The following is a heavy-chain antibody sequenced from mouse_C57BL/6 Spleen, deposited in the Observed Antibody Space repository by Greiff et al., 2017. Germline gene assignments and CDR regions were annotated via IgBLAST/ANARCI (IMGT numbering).Heavy chain of an antibody. CDR2: ISYDGSN. D-gene: IGHD1-1*01. V-gene: IGHV3-6*01. Sequence: EVHLVESGPGLVKPSQSLSLTCSVTGYSITSGYYWNWIRQFPGNKLEWMGYISYDGSNNYNPSPKNRISITRDTSKNQFFLKLTSVTTEDTATYYCARDYGSSYGFAYWGQGTLVTVSA. CDR3: ARDYGSSYGFAY. CDR1: GYSITSGYY. J-gene: IGHJ3*01.